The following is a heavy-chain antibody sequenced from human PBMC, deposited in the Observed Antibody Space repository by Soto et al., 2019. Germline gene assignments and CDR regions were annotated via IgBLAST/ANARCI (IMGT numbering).Heavy chain of an antibody. CDR1: GFTFSSYA. CDR3: AKDPDSRDFWSGGHVGDYYCGMDV. D-gene: IGHD3-3*01. J-gene: IGHJ6*02. V-gene: IGHV3-23*01. Sequence: DVQLLESGGGLVQPGGSRRLSCAASGFTFSSYAMSWVRQAPGKGLEWVSAISASGVSTYYADSVKGRITISRDNSKNTLFLQMNSLGAEDTAVYYCAKDPDSRDFWSGGHVGDYYCGMDVWGQGTTVTVSS. CDR2: ISASGVST.